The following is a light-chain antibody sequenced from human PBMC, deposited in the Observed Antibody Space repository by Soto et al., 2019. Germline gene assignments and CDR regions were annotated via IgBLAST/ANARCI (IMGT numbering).Light chain of an antibody. J-gene: IGKJ5*01. CDR3: MQALQTPTT. CDR2: LGS. Sequence: DIVMTQSPLSLPVTPGEPASISCRPSQSLLHSNGYNYLDWYLQKPGQTPQLLIYLGSNRASGVPDRFRGSGSGIDFTLKIRTVEAEDVGVYYCMQALQTPTTFGQGTRLEIK. CDR1: QSLLHSNGYNY. V-gene: IGKV2-28*01.